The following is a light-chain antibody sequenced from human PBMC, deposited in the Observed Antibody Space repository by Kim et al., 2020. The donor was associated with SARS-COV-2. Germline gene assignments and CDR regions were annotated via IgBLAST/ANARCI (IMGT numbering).Light chain of an antibody. Sequence: QGQTHTDTSTGYEDEVRYVSASRHKPGQAPVVVIYKYNQRPSGIHERFSGSNSENATTLTLSGTEAMDKADYYCQAWESNTHNYVFGAGTKVTVL. CDR3: QAWESNTHNYV. CDR1: EDEVRY. V-gene: IGLV3-1*01. CDR2: KYN. J-gene: IGLJ1*01.